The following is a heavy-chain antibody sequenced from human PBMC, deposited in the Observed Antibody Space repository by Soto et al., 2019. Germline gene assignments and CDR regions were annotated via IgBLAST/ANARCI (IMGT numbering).Heavy chain of an antibody. CDR3: ARFRGLCTSGSSCYTFDY. CDR2: IFNSESA. CDR1: GGSASNHY. J-gene: IGHJ4*02. V-gene: IGHV4-4*08. D-gene: IGHD2-2*02. Sequence: SETLSLTCTVSGGSASNHYWSWIRQPPGKGLEWIGYIFNSESANHNPSLKSRVFMSLNTSKNQFSLKLTSVTAADTAVYYCARFRGLCTSGSSCYTFDYWGQGTPVTVSS.